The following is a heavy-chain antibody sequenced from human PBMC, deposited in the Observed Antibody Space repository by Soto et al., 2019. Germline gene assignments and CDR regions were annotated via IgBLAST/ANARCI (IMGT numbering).Heavy chain of an antibody. Sequence: SETLSLTCTVSGGSISSGGYYWSWIRQHPGKGLEWIGYIYYSGSTYYNPSLKSRVTISVDTSKNQFSLKLSSVTAADTAVCYCARGNYYDSSGYYYRAFDYWGQGTLVTVSS. CDR1: GGSISSGGYY. CDR3: ARGNYYDSSGYYYRAFDY. J-gene: IGHJ4*02. CDR2: IYYSGST. V-gene: IGHV4-31*03. D-gene: IGHD3-22*01.